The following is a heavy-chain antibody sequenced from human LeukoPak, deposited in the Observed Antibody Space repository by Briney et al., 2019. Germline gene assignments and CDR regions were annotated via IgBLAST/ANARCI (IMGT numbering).Heavy chain of an antibody. Sequence: PSETLSLTCTVSGRSISSYYWSWIRQPAGKGLEWIGRIYTSGSTNYNPSLKSRVTMSVDTSKNQFSLKLSSVTAADTAVYYCARDGLYSSGYYRFNGFDYWGQGTLVTVSS. CDR2: IYTSGST. V-gene: IGHV4-4*07. CDR1: GRSISSYY. D-gene: IGHD3-22*01. J-gene: IGHJ4*02. CDR3: ARDGLYSSGYYRFNGFDY.